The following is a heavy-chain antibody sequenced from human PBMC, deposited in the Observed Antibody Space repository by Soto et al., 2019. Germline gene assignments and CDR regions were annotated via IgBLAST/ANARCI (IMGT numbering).Heavy chain of an antibody. V-gene: IGHV4-34*01. CDR3: ARGKLSDYVWGSYRYHFDY. D-gene: IGHD3-16*02. CDR2: INHSGST. Sequence: KPSQTLSLTCAVYGGSFGGYYWSWIRQPPGKGREWIGEINHSGSTNYNPSLKSRVTISVDTSKNQFSLKLSSVTAADTAVYYCARGKLSDYVWGSYRYHFDYWGQGTVVTVSS. CDR1: GGSFGGYY. J-gene: IGHJ4*02.